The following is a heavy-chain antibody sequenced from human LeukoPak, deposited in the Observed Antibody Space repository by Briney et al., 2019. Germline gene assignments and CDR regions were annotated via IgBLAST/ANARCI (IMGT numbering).Heavy chain of an antibody. CDR1: GFSVSAYW. J-gene: IGHJ4*02. CDR3: ASVYDSSGYSIDY. V-gene: IGHV3-7*01. D-gene: IGHD3-22*01. Sequence: GGSLRLSCAASGFSVSAYWMSWVRQAPGKGLEWVANINEAGSEKPYVDSVKGRFTISRDNAKNSLYLQMNSLRVEDTAVYYCASVYDSSGYSIDYWGQGTLVTVSS. CDR2: INEAGSEK.